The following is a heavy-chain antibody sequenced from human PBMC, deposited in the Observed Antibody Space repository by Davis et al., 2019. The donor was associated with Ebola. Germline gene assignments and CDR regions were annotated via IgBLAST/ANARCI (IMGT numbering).Heavy chain of an antibody. Sequence: AASVKVSCKASGGTFSSYAISWVRQAPGQGLEWMGGIIPIFGTANYAQKFQGRVTITADESTSTAYMELSSLRSEDTAVYYCARARSGGDRGYHGRAFDIWGQGTVVTVSS. J-gene: IGHJ3*02. CDR1: GGTFSSYA. CDR3: ARARSGGDRGYHGRAFDI. V-gene: IGHV1-69*13. CDR2: IIPIFGTA. D-gene: IGHD3-22*01.